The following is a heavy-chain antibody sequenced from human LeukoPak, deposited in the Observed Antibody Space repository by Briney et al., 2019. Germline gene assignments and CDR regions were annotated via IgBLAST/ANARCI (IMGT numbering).Heavy chain of an antibody. CDR3: GKTDIYFNPIDY. CDR2: IHRAGRT. J-gene: IGHJ4*02. Sequence: SETLSLTCAVSGDSISNSHWWSWVRQPPGQGLEWIGEIHRAGRTRYNPSLKSRVTISMDYSKNQFSLKLTSVTAADTAIYYCGKTDIYFNPIDYWGPGSLVTVSS. D-gene: IGHD3-9*01. V-gene: IGHV4-4*02. CDR1: GDSISNSHW.